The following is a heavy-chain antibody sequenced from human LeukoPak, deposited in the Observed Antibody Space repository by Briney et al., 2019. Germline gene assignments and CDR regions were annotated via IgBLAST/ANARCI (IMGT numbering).Heavy chain of an antibody. CDR2: MNSNSGNT. Sequence: ASVKVSCKASGYTFTNHDINWFRQATGQGLEWMGWMNSNSGNTGYAQKLQGRVTMTTDTSTSTAYMELRSLRSDDTAVYYCARDSDYYDSSGYYAPYYYGMDVWGQGTTVTVSS. D-gene: IGHD3-22*01. CDR3: ARDSDYYDSSGYYAPYYYGMDV. V-gene: IGHV1-8*01. J-gene: IGHJ6*02. CDR1: GYTFTNHD.